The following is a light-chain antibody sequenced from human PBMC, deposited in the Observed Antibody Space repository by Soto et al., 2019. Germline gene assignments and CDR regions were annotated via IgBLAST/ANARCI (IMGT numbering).Light chain of an antibody. CDR3: QHRSSSPGA. J-gene: IGKJ3*01. CDR2: DAS. V-gene: IGKV3-11*01. CDR1: QSVSSF. Sequence: EVVLTQSPDTLSLSPGERATLSCRASQSVSSFLAWYQQKPGQAPRLLIYDASNRATGIPARFSGSGSGTDFTLTISSLEPEDFAVYYCQHRSSSPGAFGPGTKVDIK.